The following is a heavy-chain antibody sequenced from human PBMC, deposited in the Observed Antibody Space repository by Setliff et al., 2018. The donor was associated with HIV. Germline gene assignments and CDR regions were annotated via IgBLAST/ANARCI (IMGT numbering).Heavy chain of an antibody. CDR2: ISHTGST. V-gene: IGHV4-59*11. Sequence: PSETLSLTCTFSGGSTSSHSWTWIRQPPGKALEWIGYISHTGSTNYTPSLKGRVAISIDTSNNKFSLRLTSVTAADTALYYCARGAPYGSGRHRWNSWGQGTLVTVSS. J-gene: IGHJ4*02. CDR1: GGSTSSHS. D-gene: IGHD3-10*01. CDR3: ARGAPYGSGRHRWNS.